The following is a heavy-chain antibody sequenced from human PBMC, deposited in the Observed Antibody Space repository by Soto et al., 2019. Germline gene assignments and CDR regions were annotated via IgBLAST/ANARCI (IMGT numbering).Heavy chain of an antibody. CDR2: INSDGCST. CDR1: GFTFRSYW. Sequence: EVQLVESGGGLVQPGGSLRLSCAASGFTFRSYWMQWVRQAPGKGLVWVSWINSDGCSTSYADSVKGRFTISRDNAKNTLYLQMNSLRAEDTAVYYCASGGSSLNFDSWGQGTLVTLSS. D-gene: IGHD6-6*01. V-gene: IGHV3-74*01. CDR3: ASGGSSLNFDS. J-gene: IGHJ4*02.